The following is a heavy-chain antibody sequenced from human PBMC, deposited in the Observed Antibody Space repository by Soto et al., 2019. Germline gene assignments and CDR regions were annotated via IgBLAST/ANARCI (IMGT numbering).Heavy chain of an antibody. CDR1: GFTISTKQ. J-gene: IGHJ5*02. CDR2: LYADGDT. V-gene: IGHV3-66*04. CDR3: ARHFSARGGRCFAP. D-gene: IGHD2-15*01. Sequence: GSLRLSCAASGFTISTKQMAWFRQAPGMGLEWVSVLYADGDTYYADSVKGRFIISRDNSKNTLYLQMNSLRPEATAVSYCARHFSARGGRCFAPGGRGFLVPVSS.